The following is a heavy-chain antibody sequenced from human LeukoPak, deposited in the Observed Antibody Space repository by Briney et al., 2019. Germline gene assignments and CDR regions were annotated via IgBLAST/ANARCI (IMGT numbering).Heavy chain of an antibody. J-gene: IGHJ6*02. CDR2: ISSSGSAI. D-gene: IGHD5-12*01. Sequence: PGGSLRLSCAASGFIFTSYTMNWVRQAPGKGLEWVSYISSSGSAIFYADSVKGRFTISRDNAKNSLYLQMNSLRAEDTAVYYCATSRASMDVWGQGTTVTVS. V-gene: IGHV3-48*04. CDR3: ATSRASMDV. CDR1: GFIFTSYT.